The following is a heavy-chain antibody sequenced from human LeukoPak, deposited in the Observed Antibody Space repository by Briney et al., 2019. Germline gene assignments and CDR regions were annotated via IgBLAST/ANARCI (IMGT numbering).Heavy chain of an antibody. V-gene: IGHV3-49*04. CDR1: GFTFCDYA. CDR3: TRDRRYCSSTSCLKPFDI. D-gene: IGHD2-2*01. J-gene: IGHJ3*02. Sequence: HPGRSLRLSCTASGFTFCDYAMSWVRQAPGKGLEWVGFIRSKAYGGTTEYAASVKGKFTISRDDSKSIPYLQMNSLKTEDTAVYYCTRDRRYCSSTSCLKPFDIWGQGTMVTVSS. CDR2: IRSKAYGGTT.